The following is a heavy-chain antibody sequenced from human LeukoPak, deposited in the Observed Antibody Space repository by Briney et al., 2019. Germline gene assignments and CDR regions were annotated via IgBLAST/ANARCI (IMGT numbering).Heavy chain of an antibody. Sequence: SETLSLTCAVSGGSISSSNWWSWVRQPPGKGLEWIGEIYHSGSTNYNPSLKSRVTISVDKSKNQFSLKLSSVTAADTAVYYWARRYGSSPLSDYGGQGTLATVSA. D-gene: IGHD6-6*01. CDR3: ARRYGSSPLSDY. CDR2: IYHSGST. CDR1: GGSISSSNW. J-gene: IGHJ4*02. V-gene: IGHV4-4*02.